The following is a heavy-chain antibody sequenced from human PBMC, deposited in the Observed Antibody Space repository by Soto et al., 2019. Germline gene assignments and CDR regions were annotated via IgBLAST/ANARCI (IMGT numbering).Heavy chain of an antibody. D-gene: IGHD2-2*01. CDR2: LDAEGGET. V-gene: IGHV1-24*01. CDR1: GYSLSDLS. J-gene: IGHJ4*02. Sequence: ASVKVSCKVSGYSLSDLSIHWVRQAPGKGLEWMGGLDAEGGETIYAQKLQGRGTMTEDTSTDTAYMELSSLTSEDTAMYYCATLPRTIERTPAAIWSFDSWGQGTLVTVSS. CDR3: ATLPRTIERTPAAIWSFDS.